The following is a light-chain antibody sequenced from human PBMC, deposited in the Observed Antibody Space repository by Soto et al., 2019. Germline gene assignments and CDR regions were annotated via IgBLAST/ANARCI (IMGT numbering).Light chain of an antibody. CDR2: RNN. CDR3: TSWDDSLYHVV. Sequence: QSVLTQPPSASGTPGQRVTFSCSGGRSNIGSNYVFWYQQFPGTDPKLLIYRNNQRPSGVPDRFSGSKSGTSASLAISGLRSDDEAEYYCTSWDDSLYHVVFGGGTKVTVL. V-gene: IGLV1-47*01. CDR1: RSNIGSNY. J-gene: IGLJ2*01.